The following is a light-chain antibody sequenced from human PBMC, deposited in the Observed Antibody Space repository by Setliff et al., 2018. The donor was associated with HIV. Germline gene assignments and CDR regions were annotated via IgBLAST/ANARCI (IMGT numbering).Light chain of an antibody. CDR2: DVS. CDR3: HSKRSSSTPYV. CDR1: SSDVGGYNS. V-gene: IGLV2-14*03. J-gene: IGLJ1*01. Sequence: QSALAQPASGTGSPGRSITISCTGNSSDVGGYNSVSWFQQHPGKAPKLLIYDVSDRPSGVSNRFSGSKSGNTASLTISGLQAEDEADYYCHSKRSSSTPYVFGTGTKVTVL.